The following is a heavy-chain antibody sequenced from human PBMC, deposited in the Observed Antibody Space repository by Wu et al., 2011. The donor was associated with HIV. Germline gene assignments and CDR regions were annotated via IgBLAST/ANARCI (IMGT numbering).Heavy chain of an antibody. J-gene: IGHJ6*03. V-gene: IGHV1-18*01. CDR1: GYTFSAYG. Sequence: QVQLVQSGAEVKKPGASVRVSCQASGYTFSAYGVNWVRQAPGQELEWMGWISAYNGRTDYAQKLQGRVTMTTDTSTRTAHMELRSLRSDDTAVYYCARDANIHYDTLTEYYKSYHYMDVWGRGTTVTVSS. D-gene: IGHD3-9*01. CDR2: ISAYNGRT. CDR3: ARDANIHYDTLTEYYKSYHYMDV.